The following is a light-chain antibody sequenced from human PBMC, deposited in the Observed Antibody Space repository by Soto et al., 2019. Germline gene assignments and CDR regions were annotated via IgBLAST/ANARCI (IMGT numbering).Light chain of an antibody. CDR1: SSDVGSYND. J-gene: IGLJ1*01. V-gene: IGLV2-14*01. CDR2: GVS. CDR3: SSYAEGSTL. Sequence: QSALTQPASVSGSPGQSITISCTGTSSDVGSYNDVSWYQQHPGKAPTLMIYGVSDRPSGISSRFSGSKSGNTAYLTISGLQTEDEADYYCSSYAEGSTLFGTGTKLPVL.